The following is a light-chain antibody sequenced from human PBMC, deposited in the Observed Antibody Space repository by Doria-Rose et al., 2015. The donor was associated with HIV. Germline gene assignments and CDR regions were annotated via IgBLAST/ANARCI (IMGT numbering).Light chain of an antibody. V-gene: IGKV3-20*01. CDR1: QSFSSTY. CDR2: DGS. J-gene: IGKJ1*01. CDR3: HQYGPSWT. Sequence: TQSPGTLSLSPGERATLSCRASQSFSSTYLARYQQKPGQAPSLLIYDGSTRATGIPDRFSASGSGTDFTLTINRLEPEDFALYYCHQYGPSWTFGQGTKVE.